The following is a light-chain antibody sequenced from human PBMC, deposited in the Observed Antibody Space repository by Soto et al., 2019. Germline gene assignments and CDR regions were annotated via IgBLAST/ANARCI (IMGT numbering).Light chain of an antibody. CDR1: LNVTSY. CDR2: GAS. CDR3: QQYGSSTRT. J-gene: IGKJ1*01. V-gene: IGKV3-20*01. Sequence: EIVLTQSPDILSLSPGEGPTLSGRDSLNVTSYLAWYQQKPGQAPRLLISGASSRDTGIPDRFTGSGSGTEFTRTISRLEPEDFEVDYCQQYGSSTRTFGQGTKVDIK.